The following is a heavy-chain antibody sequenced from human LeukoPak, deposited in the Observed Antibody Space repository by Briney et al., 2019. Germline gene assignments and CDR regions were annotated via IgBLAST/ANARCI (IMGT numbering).Heavy chain of an antibody. CDR2: IYYSGST. J-gene: IGHJ4*02. CDR3: ARDGGSSSWYDY. Sequence: SQTLSLTCTVSGGSISSGGYYWSWIRQHPGKGLEWIGYIYYSGSTYYNPSLKSRVTISVDTSKNQFSLKLSSVTAADTAVYSCARDGGSSSWYDYWGQGTLVTVSS. V-gene: IGHV4-31*03. CDR1: GGSISSGGYY. D-gene: IGHD6-13*01.